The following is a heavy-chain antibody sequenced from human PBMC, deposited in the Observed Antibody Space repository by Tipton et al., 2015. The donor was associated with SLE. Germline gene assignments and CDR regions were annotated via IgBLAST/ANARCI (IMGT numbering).Heavy chain of an antibody. V-gene: IGHV4-59*11. CDR2: IYYSGST. CDR3: ARVLGAFDI. Sequence: TLSLTCTVSGDSMNGHYWNWIRQPPGKGLEWIGYIYYSGSTNYNPSLKSRVTISVDTSKNQFSLKLSSVTSADTAVYYCARVLGAFDIWGRGTMVTVAS. D-gene: IGHD3-16*01. CDR1: GDSMNGHY. J-gene: IGHJ3*02.